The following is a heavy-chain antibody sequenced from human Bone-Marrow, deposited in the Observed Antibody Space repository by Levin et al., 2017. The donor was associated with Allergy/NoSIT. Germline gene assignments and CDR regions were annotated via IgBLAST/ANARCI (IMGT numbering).Heavy chain of an antibody. CDR2: ISYDGNKK. Sequence: GGSLRLSCAASGFTFSTYAMYWLRQAPGKGLEWVALISYDGNKKKFADSVKGRFTISRDNSKNTLYLQMNSLRTEDTAIYYCAKAEVAFDFWGQGTLVTVSS. CDR1: GFTFSTYA. V-gene: IGHV3-30*18. J-gene: IGHJ4*02. D-gene: IGHD5-24*01. CDR3: AKAEVAFDF.